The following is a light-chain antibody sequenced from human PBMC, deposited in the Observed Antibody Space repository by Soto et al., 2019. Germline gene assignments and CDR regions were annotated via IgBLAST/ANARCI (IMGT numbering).Light chain of an antibody. V-gene: IGLV1-44*01. CDR1: SSNIGTYT. CDR3: AAWDASLNGVI. Sequence: QSVLTQPPSASGTPGQRVTISCSGSSSNIGTYTVNWYQQVPGTAPKLLIYSNNQQPSGVPDRFSGSKSGTSASLAISGLQSEDEADYYCAAWDASLNGVIFGGGTKLTVL. J-gene: IGLJ2*01. CDR2: SNN.